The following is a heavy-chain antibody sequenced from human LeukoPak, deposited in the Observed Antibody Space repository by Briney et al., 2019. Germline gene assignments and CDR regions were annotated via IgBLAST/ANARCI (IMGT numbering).Heavy chain of an antibody. Sequence: ASVKVCCKASGYTFTTYSTTWVREAPGQGLEWMGWISAFNGNAKSAQRVQGRVTIATAPSTSTATMYLRSLSSGDTGVDLCTTGPRLYNSSWYVPDFWGQGTLVTVSS. CDR1: GYTFTTYS. CDR2: ISAFNGNA. CDR3: TTGPRLYNSSWYVPDF. J-gene: IGHJ4*02. D-gene: IGHD6-13*01. V-gene: IGHV1-18*01.